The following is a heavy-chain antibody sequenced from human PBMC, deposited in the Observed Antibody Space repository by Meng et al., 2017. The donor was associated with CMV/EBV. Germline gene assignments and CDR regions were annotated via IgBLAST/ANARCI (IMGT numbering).Heavy chain of an antibody. CDR3: AKMLAARPSSYYYYGMDV. Sequence: GESLKISCAASGFTFSSYAMHWVRQAPGKGLEYVSAISSNGGSTYYADSVKGRFTISRDNSKNTLYLQMNSLRAEDTAVYYCAKMLAARPSSYYYYGMDVWGQGTTVTVSS. J-gene: IGHJ6*02. CDR1: GFTFSSYA. D-gene: IGHD6-6*01. V-gene: IGHV3-64*04. CDR2: ISSNGGST.